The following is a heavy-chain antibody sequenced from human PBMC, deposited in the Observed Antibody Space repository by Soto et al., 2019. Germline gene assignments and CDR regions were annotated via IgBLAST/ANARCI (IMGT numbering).Heavy chain of an antibody. CDR3: ARPLRFLGKYGLDV. Sequence: QVQLQESGPGLVKPSQTLSLTCTVSGGSINTDEYYWNWIRQSPEKGLEWIGYIYYRGNTNYNPSFQGRVTISVDTSKTQFYLKLSSVTAADTAVYYCARPLRFLGKYGLDVWGQGTTVTVSS. CDR2: IYYRGNT. D-gene: IGHD3-3*01. CDR1: GGSINTDEYY. V-gene: IGHV4-30-4*01. J-gene: IGHJ6*02.